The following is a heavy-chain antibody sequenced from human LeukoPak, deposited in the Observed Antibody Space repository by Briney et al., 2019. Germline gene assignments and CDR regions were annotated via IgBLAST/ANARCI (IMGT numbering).Heavy chain of an antibody. Sequence: PGGSLRLSCAASGFTFSSYAMSWVRQASGKGLEWVSAISGSGGSTYYADSVKGRFTISRDNSKNTLYLQMNSLRAEDTAVYYCAKDQSAIPYYFDYWGQGTLVTVSS. CDR3: AKDQSAIPYYFDY. J-gene: IGHJ4*02. CDR2: ISGSGGST. V-gene: IGHV3-23*01. CDR1: GFTFSSYA. D-gene: IGHD2-2*02.